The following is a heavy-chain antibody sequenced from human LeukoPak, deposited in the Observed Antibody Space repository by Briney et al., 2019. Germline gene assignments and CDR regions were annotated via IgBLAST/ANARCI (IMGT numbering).Heavy chain of an antibody. CDR1: GFTFSSYA. V-gene: IGHV3-23*01. CDR2: ISGSGGST. Sequence: GGSLRLSCAASGFTFSSYAMSWVRQAPGKGLEWVSAISGSGGSTYYADSVKGRFTISRDNSKNTLYLQMNSLRAEDTAVYYCAKGDCSSTSCSIDYWGQGTLATVSS. CDR3: AKGDCSSTSCSIDY. D-gene: IGHD2-2*01. J-gene: IGHJ4*02.